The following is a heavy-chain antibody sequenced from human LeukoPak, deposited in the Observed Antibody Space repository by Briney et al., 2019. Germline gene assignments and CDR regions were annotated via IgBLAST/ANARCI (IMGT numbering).Heavy chain of an antibody. V-gene: IGHV4-59*01. J-gene: IGHJ5*02. CDR2: IYYSGNT. Sequence: SETLSLNCTVSGGSISSYYWIWIRQPPGKGLEWIGYIYYSGNTNYNPSLKSRVTISVDTSKNQFSLKLSSVTAADTAVYYCARLWSEGNWENWFDPWGQGTLVTVSS. CDR1: GGSISSYY. D-gene: IGHD3-3*01. CDR3: ARLWSEGNWENWFDP.